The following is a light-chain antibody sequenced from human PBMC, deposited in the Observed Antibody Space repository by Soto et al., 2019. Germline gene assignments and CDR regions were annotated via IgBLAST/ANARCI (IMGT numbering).Light chain of an antibody. Sequence: EIVLTQSPATLSLSPGERATLSCRASQSVSSYLAWYQQKPGQAPRLLIYDASNRATGIPARFSGSGSGTDFTLTISSLEPEDFAVYYCQQHNNWPPWTFGQGTKVESK. J-gene: IGKJ1*01. V-gene: IGKV3-11*01. CDR3: QQHNNWPPWT. CDR2: DAS. CDR1: QSVSSY.